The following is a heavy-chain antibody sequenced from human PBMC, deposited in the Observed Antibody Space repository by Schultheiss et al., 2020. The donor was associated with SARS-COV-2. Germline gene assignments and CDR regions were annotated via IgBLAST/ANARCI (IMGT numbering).Heavy chain of an antibody. CDR1: GYTFTSYA. D-gene: IGHD1-26*01. CDR3: VLLRGGATNFDY. CDR2: INAGNGNT. J-gene: IGHJ4*02. Sequence: ASVKVSCKASGYTFTSYAMHWVRQAPGQRLEWMGWINAGNGNTKYSQKFQGRVTMTRNTSISTAYMELSSLRSEDTAVYYCVLLRGGATNFDYWGQGTLVTVSS. V-gene: IGHV1-3*01.